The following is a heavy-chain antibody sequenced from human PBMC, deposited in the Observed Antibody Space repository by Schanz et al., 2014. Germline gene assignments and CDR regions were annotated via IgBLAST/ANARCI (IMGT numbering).Heavy chain of an antibody. CDR2: IKKDGSEN. D-gene: IGHD3-10*01. CDR1: GFSFSDYW. V-gene: IGHV3-7*01. J-gene: IGHJ4*02. Sequence: EVQLVESEGGLVQPGGSLRLSCEGSGFSFSDYWMGWVRQAPGKGLEWVANIKKDGSENYYADSVKGRFIISRDNAKSSQYLQMNILREEDTAIYYCVRDSPGDWENFGGPPPSLYDNWGQGTLVTVSS. CDR3: VRDSPGDWENFGGPPPSLYDN.